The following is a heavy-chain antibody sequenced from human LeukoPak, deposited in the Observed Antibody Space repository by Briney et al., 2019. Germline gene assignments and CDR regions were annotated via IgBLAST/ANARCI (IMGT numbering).Heavy chain of an antibody. J-gene: IGHJ6*03. CDR3: ARDNWQEVDYYYYYYMDV. CDR1: GFTFSSYA. Sequence: GGSLRLSCAASGFTFSSYAMHWVRQAPGKGVEWVAVISYDGSNKYYADSVKGRFTISRDNSKNTLYLQMNSLRAEDTAVYYCARDNWQEVDYYYYYYMDVWGKGTTVTVSS. V-gene: IGHV3-30*01. D-gene: IGHD1-20*01. CDR2: ISYDGSNK.